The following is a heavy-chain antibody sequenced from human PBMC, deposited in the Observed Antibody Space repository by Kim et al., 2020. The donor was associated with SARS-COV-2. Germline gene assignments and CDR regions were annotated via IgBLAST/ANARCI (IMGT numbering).Heavy chain of an antibody. CDR3: ARRMVRGGTPKRKRKLQNWYFYL. V-gene: IGHV4-34*01. CDR2: INHSGST. CDR1: GGSFSGYY. Sequence: SETLSLTCAVYGGSFSGYYWSWIRQPPGKGLEWIGEINHSGSTNYNPSLKSRVTISVDTSKNQFSLKLSSVTAADTAAYYCARRMVRGGTPKRKRKLQNWYFYLCRRGTLAPVSS. D-gene: IGHD3-10*01. J-gene: IGHJ2*01.